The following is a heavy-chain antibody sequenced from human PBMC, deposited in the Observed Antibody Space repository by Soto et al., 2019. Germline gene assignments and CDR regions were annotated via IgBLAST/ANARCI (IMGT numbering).Heavy chain of an antibody. D-gene: IGHD3-9*01. J-gene: IGHJ5*02. CDR1: GFSLSTSGVG. CDR3: AHRGLRYFDWPSRENWFDP. V-gene: IGHV2-5*02. Sequence: QITLKESGPTLVKPTQTLTLTCTFSGFSLSTSGVGVGWIRQPPGKALEWLALIYWDDDKRYSPSLKSRLTITKDTSKNQVVLTMTNMDPVDTATYYCAHRGLRYFDWPSRENWFDPWGQGTLVTVSS. CDR2: IYWDDDK.